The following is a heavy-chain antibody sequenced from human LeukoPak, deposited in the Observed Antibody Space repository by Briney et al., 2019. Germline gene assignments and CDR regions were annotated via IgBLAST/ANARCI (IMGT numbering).Heavy chain of an antibody. J-gene: IGHJ3*02. CDR1: GGSISSYY. CDR2: IYYSGST. D-gene: IGHD3-22*01. Sequence: SETLSLTCTVSGGSISSYYWSWIRQPPGKGLEWIGYIYYSGSTNYNPSLKSRVTISVDTSKNQFTLKLSSVTAADTAVYYCARVTPTYYYDSSGRTFDIWGQGTMVTVSS. V-gene: IGHV4-59*12. CDR3: ARVTPTYYYDSSGRTFDI.